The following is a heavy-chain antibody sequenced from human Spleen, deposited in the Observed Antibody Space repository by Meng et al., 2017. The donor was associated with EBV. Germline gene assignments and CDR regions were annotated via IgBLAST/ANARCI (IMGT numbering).Heavy chain of an antibody. D-gene: IGHD6-19*01. CDR1: GDSISSFYY. J-gene: IGHJ5*02. Sequence: QVDLQEPGPGVVRPPGTLSLPFTVSGDSISSFYYWGWIRQPPGRGLEWIGSVHYTGSTYYSPSLKSRVTVSVDTSKNQFSLRLTSVTAADTAVYYCARPFPSWQSPRLDPFGAWGQGTLVTVSS. CDR2: VHYTGST. CDR3: ARPFPSWQSPRLDPFGA. V-gene: IGHV4-39*01.